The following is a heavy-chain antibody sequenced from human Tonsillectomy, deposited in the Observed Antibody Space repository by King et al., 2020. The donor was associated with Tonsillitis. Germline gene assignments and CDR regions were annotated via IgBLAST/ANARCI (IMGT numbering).Heavy chain of an antibody. CDR2: INHSGST. V-gene: IGHV4-34*01. CDR1: GGSFSGYY. J-gene: IGHJ4*02. CDR3: ARGSGSDSIPY. Sequence: VQLQQWGAGLLKPSETLSLTCAVYGGSFSGYYWSWIRQPPGKGLEWIGEINHSGSTNYNPSLKSRVTISVDTSKNQFSLKLSSVTAADTAVYYCARGSGSDSIPYGGQGTLVTVSS. D-gene: IGHD1-26*01.